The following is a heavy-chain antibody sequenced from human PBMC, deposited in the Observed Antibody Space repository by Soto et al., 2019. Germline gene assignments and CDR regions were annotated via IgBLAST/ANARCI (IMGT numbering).Heavy chain of an antibody. D-gene: IGHD5-12*01. V-gene: IGHV1-69*13. CDR3: ARVGMATIKSGYYYYGMDV. J-gene: IGHJ6*02. CDR2: IIPIFGTA. CDR1: GGTFSSYA. Sequence: GASVKVSCNASGGTFSSYAISWVRQAPGQGLEWMGGIIPIFGTANYAQKFQGRVTITADESTSTAYMELSSLRSEDTAVYYCARVGMATIKSGYYYYGMDVWGQGTTVTVSS.